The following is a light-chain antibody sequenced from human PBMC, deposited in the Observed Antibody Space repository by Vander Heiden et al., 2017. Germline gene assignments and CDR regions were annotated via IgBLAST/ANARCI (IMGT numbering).Light chain of an antibody. CDR1: QGISSY. Sequence: AIRMTQSPSSFSASTGDRVTITCRASQGISSYLAWYQQKPGKAPNLLIYAASTLQSGVPSRFSDSGSGTDFTLTISCLQSGDFATYYCQQDDSYPLTFGGGTKVEIK. J-gene: IGKJ4*01. CDR3: QQDDSYPLT. V-gene: IGKV1-8*01. CDR2: AAS.